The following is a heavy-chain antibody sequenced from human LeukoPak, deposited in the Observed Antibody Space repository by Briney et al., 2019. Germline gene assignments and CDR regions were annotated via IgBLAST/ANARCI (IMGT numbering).Heavy chain of an antibody. Sequence: ASVKVSCKASGGTFSNYAINWVRQAPGQGLEWMGGITPIFNTTNYAQKFQDRVTITADESTSTAYMELSSLRSEDTAVYYCARDSPQIFPHAFDIWGQGTMVTVSS. V-gene: IGHV1-69*13. CDR1: GGTFSNYA. CDR2: ITPIFNTT. CDR3: ARDSPQIFPHAFDI. D-gene: IGHD3-9*01. J-gene: IGHJ3*02.